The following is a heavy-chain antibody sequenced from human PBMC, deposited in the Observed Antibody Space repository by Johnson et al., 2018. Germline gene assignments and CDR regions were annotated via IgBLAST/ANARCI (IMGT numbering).Heavy chain of an antibody. CDR3: ARERRGLYYYYYGMDV. CDR2: IYYSGST. V-gene: IGHV4-59*12. Sequence: QVQLQESGPGLVKPSETXSLTCTVSGGSISSYYWSWIRQPPGKGLEWIGYIYYSGSTNYNPSLKSRVTMSVDTSKNQFSLKLSSVTAADPAVYYCARERRGLYYYYYGMDVWGQGTTVTVSS. CDR1: GGSISSYY. D-gene: IGHD3-10*01. J-gene: IGHJ6*02.